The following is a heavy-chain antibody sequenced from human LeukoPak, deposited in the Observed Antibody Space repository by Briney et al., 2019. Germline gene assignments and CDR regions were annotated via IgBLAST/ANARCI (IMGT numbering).Heavy chain of an antibody. Sequence: SMNVSCKASGGTFSIYAISWVRQAPGQGLEWMGGIIPIFGTANYAQKFQGRVTITTYESTSTAYMELSSLRSEDTAVYYCARAGAVKGEIYFDYWGQGTLVTVSS. CDR3: ARAGAVKGEIYFDY. V-gene: IGHV1-69*05. D-gene: IGHD3-10*01. CDR1: GGTFSIYA. J-gene: IGHJ4*02. CDR2: IIPIFGTA.